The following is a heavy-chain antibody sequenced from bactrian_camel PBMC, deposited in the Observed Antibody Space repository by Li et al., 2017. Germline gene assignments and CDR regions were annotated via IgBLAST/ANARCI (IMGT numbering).Heavy chain of an antibody. J-gene: IGHJ4*01. CDR3: AADLSRGCYRSDAECRLSKDAYSY. Sequence: VQLVESGGGSVQAGGSLTLSCAASGFTASSYCMGWFRQAPGKEREGVAALDIDGSTSYADSVKGRFTISKDNAENTLYLQMNSLKPEDSAMYYCAADLSRGCYRSDAECRLSKDAYSYWGQGTQVTVS. CDR1: GFTASSYC. V-gene: IGHV3S26*01. CDR2: LDIDGST. D-gene: IGHD1*01.